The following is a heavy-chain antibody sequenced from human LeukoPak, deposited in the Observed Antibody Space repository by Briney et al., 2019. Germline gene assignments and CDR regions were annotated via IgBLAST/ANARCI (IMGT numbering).Heavy chain of an antibody. Sequence: SETLSLTCTVSGGSISSHYWNWIRQPPGKGLEWIGYIYYSGSTNYNPSLKSRVTISVDTSKNQFSLKLSSVTAADTAVYYCATGEQAYYFDYWGQGNLVTVSP. CDR3: ATGEQAYYFDY. V-gene: IGHV4-59*11. CDR2: IYYSGST. J-gene: IGHJ4*02. CDR1: GGSISSHY. D-gene: IGHD3-10*01.